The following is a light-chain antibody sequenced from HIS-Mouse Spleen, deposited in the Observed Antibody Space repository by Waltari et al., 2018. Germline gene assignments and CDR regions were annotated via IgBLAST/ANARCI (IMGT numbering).Light chain of an antibody. CDR1: ALPKNY. J-gene: IGLJ2*01. CDR3: YSTDSSGNHRV. V-gene: IGLV3-10*01. Sequence: SYELTQPPSVSVSPGQTARITCSGDALPKNYAYWYQQKSGQAPVLVIYEDSKRPSGIPGGFSGSSSGTMGTLTISGAQVEDEADYYCYSTDSSGNHRVFGGGTKLTVL. CDR2: EDS.